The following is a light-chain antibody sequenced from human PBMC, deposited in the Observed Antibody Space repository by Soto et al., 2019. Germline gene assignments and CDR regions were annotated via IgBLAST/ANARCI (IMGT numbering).Light chain of an antibody. V-gene: IGKV3-20*01. CDR3: QQYGSFPWT. J-gene: IGKJ1*01. Sequence: EIVLTHSPGTLSLSPGERATLSFSSSQSVSSSYLAWYQQKPGQAPRLLIYGASSRATGIPDRFSGSGSGTDFTLTISRLEPEDFAVYYCQQYGSFPWTFGQGTKVDIK. CDR2: GAS. CDR1: QSVSSSY.